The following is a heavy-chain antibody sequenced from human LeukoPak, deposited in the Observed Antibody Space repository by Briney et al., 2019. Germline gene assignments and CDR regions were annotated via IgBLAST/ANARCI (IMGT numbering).Heavy chain of an antibody. J-gene: IGHJ5*02. CDR3: ARGFYDSSGYSNCIDP. CDR1: GDSISSSY. V-gene: IGHV4-59*01. CDR2: IYYTGTT. D-gene: IGHD3-22*01. Sequence: SETLSLTCTVSGDSISSSYWSWIRQPPGETLEWIGYIYYTGTTNYNPSLKSRVTMSIDTSKNQFSLNLNSVTAADTAVYYCARGFYDSSGYSNCIDPWGQGTLVTVSS.